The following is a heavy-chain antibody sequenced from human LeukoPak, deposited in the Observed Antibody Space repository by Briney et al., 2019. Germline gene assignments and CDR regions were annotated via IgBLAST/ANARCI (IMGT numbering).Heavy chain of an antibody. V-gene: IGHV1-69*04. CDR1: GGTFSSYA. CDR3: ATGQTPRCYYDSSGN. D-gene: IGHD3-22*01. Sequence: SVKVSCKASGGTFSSYAISWVRQAPGQGLEWMGRIIPIFGIANYAQKFQGRVTITADKSTSTAYMELSSLRSEDTAVYYCATGQTPRCYYDSSGNWGQGTLVTVSS. J-gene: IGHJ4*02. CDR2: IIPIFGIA.